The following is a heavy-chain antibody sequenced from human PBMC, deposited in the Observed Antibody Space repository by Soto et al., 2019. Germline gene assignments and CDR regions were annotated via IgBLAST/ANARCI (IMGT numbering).Heavy chain of an antibody. V-gene: IGHV1-69*01. D-gene: IGHD5-18*01. Sequence: QVQLVQSGSEVKKPGSSVKVSCKASGGSFSSNPISWVRQAPGQGLEWMAGIIPIFATVHYAQKFQGRVTITADESTSTAYMELTSLRSEDTAVYFCARWGRGYSSDPRYYFDYWVQGTLVTVSS. CDR3: ARWGRGYSSDPRYYFDY. J-gene: IGHJ4*02. CDR1: GGSFSSNP. CDR2: IIPIFATV.